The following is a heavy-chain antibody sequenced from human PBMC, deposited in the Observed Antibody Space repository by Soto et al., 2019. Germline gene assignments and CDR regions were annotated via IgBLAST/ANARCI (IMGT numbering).Heavy chain of an antibody. CDR2: IGGYKGST. D-gene: IGHD5-18*01. CDR1: GYTFTNYG. Sequence: QVQLVQSGAEVREPGASVKVSCKASGYTFTNYGFSWVRQAPGQGLEWMGWIGGYKGSTNYALKPQGSATLTTDTFTSTGYMELMSVRSEDTAVYYCAPHTLDTGMPSGYWGQGTLVTVS. V-gene: IGHV1-18*01. J-gene: IGHJ4*02. CDR3: APHTLDTGMPSGY.